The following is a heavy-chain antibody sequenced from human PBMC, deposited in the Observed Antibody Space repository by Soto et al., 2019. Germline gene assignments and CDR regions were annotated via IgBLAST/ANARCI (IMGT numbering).Heavy chain of an antibody. CDR3: ARGVRYDFWIGHYDAFDI. V-gene: IGHV1-8*01. Sequence: QVQLVQSGAEVKKPGASVKVSCKASGYTFTSYDINWVRQATGQGLEWMGWMNPNSGNTGYAQKFQGRVTMTRNTSISTAYMELSSLRSEDTAVYYCARGVRYDFWIGHYDAFDIWGQGTMVTVSS. D-gene: IGHD3-3*01. CDR1: GYTFTSYD. CDR2: MNPNSGNT. J-gene: IGHJ3*02.